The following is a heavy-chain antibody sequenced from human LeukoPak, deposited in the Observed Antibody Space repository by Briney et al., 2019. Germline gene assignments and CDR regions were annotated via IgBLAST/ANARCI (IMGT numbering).Heavy chain of an antibody. CDR2: INPNSGGT. V-gene: IGHV1-2*02. D-gene: IGHD6-13*01. CDR1: GYIFTDYY. Sequence: VASVTVSCKASGYIFTDYYIHWVRQAPGQGLEWMGWINPNSGGTNYAQKFQGRVTMTRDTSISTAYMELSRLRSDDTAVYYCARDVMAAAPWDYYYYYMDVWGKGTTVTVSS. J-gene: IGHJ6*03. CDR3: ARDVMAAAPWDYYYYYMDV.